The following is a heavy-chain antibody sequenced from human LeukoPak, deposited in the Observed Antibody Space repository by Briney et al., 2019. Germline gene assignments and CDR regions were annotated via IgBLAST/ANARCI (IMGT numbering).Heavy chain of an antibody. V-gene: IGHV4-59*12. CDR1: GGSISSYY. Sequence: SETLSLTCTVSGGSISSYYWTWIRQPPGKGLEWIGYSHYSGSTNYNPSLKSRVTISVDTSKNQFSLKLSSVTAADTAVYYCARYLIIVVVPAAIQIDGGDAFDIWGQGTMVTVSS. CDR3: ARYLIIVVVPAAIQIDGGDAFDI. J-gene: IGHJ3*02. CDR2: SHYSGST. D-gene: IGHD2-2*01.